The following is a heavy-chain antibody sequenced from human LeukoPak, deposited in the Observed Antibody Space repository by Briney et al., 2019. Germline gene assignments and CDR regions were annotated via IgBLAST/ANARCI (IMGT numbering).Heavy chain of an antibody. D-gene: IGHD4-17*01. V-gene: IGHV4-61*09. CDR3: ARVTTVRLDAFDI. CDR2: IHTRGTT. J-gene: IGHJ3*02. CDR1: GDSISNDYYY. Sequence: PSQTLSLTCSVSGDSISNDYYYYSWIRQPAGKGLEWLGHIHTRGTTDYNPSLKGRVTISVDTSKNQFYLKLSSVTAADTAVYYCARVTTVRLDAFDIWGQGTMVTVSS.